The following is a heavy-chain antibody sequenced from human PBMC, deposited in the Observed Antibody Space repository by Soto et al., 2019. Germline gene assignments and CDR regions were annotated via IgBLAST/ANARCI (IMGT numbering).Heavy chain of an antibody. CDR3: EREAYYYDSSGSFDY. CDR2: IKEDGSEI. D-gene: IGHD3-22*01. CDR1: GFSFSIHW. V-gene: IGHV3-7*05. J-gene: IGHJ4*02. Sequence: GGSLRLSCVASGFSFSIHWMTWVRQAPGKGLEWVANIKEDGSEINYVDSVKGRFTISRDNAKNSLFLQMNGLRAEDTAVYYCEREAYYYDSSGSFDYWGQGTLVTVSS.